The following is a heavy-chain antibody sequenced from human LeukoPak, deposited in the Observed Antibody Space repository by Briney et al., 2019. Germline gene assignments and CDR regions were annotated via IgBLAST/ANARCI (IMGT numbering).Heavy chain of an antibody. Sequence: PSETLSLTCAVYGGSFSGYYWSWIRQPPGKGLEWIGEINHSGSTNYNPSLKSRVTISVDTSKNQFSLKLSSVTAADTAVYYCARLWGSPYAFDIWGQGTMVTVSS. J-gene: IGHJ3*02. CDR2: INHSGST. V-gene: IGHV4-34*01. CDR3: ARLWGSPYAFDI. CDR1: GGSFSGYY. D-gene: IGHD3-16*01.